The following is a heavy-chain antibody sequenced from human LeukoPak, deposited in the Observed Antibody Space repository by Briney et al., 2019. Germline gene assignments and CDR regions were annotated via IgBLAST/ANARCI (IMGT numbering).Heavy chain of an antibody. Sequence: SETLSLTCTVSGGSISSYYWSWIRQPPGKGLEWIGYIYYSGSTNYNPSLKSRVTISVDTSKNQFSLKLSSVTAADTAVYYCARSQRVFDYWGQGTLVTVSS. V-gene: IGHV4-59*01. CDR1: GGSISSYY. CDR2: IYYSGST. CDR3: ARSQRVFDY. D-gene: IGHD5-24*01. J-gene: IGHJ4*02.